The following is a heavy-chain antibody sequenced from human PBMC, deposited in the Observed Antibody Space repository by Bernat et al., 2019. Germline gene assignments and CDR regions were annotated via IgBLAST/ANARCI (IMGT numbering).Heavy chain of an antibody. V-gene: IGHV3-30*18. CDR1: GFTFSSYG. CDR2: ISYDGSNK. CDR3: AKDDCSSTSCDEYAFDI. Sequence: QVQLVESGGGVVQPGRSLRLSCAASGFTFSSYGMHWVRQAPGKGLEWVAVISYDGSNKYYADSVKGRFTISRDNSKNTLYLQMNSLRAEDTAVYYCAKDDCSSTSCDEYAFDIWGQGTRVTVSS. J-gene: IGHJ3*02. D-gene: IGHD2-2*01.